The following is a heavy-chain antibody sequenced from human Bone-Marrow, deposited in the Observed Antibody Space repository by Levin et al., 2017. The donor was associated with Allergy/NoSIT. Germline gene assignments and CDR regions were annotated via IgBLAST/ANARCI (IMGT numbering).Heavy chain of an antibody. CDR1: GYTFSTSA. V-gene: IGHV7-4-1*02. J-gene: IGHJ3*02. CDR3: ARTIAVAGSDAFDI. CDR2: INTNTGNP. Sequence: GESLKISCKASGYTFSTSAMNWVRQAPGQGLEWMGWINTNTGNPTYAQGFTGRFVFSLDTSVSTAYLQISSLKAEDTAVYYCARTIAVAGSDAFDIWGQGTMVTVSS. D-gene: IGHD6-19*01.